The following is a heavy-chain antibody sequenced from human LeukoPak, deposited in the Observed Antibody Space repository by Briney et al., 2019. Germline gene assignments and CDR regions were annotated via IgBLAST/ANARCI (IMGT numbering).Heavy chain of an antibody. V-gene: IGHV5-51*01. D-gene: IGHD3-22*01. J-gene: IGHJ3*01. CDR3: ARPNITSYYDSRGSDAFDV. CDR2: IYPGDSDT. CDR1: GYIFSTYW. Sequence: GESLKISCKGSGYIFSTYWIAWVRQVPGKGREWMGIIYPGDSDTRYSPSFQGQVTISADKSVSTAYLHWSSLKASDTAIYYCARPNITSYYDSRGSDAFDVWGQGTMVTVSS.